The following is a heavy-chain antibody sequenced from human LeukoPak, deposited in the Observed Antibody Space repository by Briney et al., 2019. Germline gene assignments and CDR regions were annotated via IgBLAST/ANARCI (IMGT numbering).Heavy chain of an antibody. CDR2: IYHSGST. CDR1: GGSISSSNW. D-gene: IGHD3-16*01. V-gene: IGHV4-4*02. CDR3: ARVSGGYYFDY. Sequence: PSGTLSLTCAVSGGSISSSNWWSWVRQPPGKGLEWIGEIYHSGSTNYNPSLKSRVTISVDTSKNQFSLKLSSVTAADTAVYYCARVSGGYYFDYWGQGTLVTVSS. J-gene: IGHJ4*02.